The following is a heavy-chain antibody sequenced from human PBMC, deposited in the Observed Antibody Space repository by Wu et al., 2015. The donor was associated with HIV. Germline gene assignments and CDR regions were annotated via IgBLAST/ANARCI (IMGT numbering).Heavy chain of an antibody. J-gene: IGHJ4*02. D-gene: IGHD3-3*01. CDR3: ARGDYANYDFWSAYPSY. CDR1: GYTFTDYY. Sequence: QVQLVQSGAEAKKPGASVKVSCQASGYTFTDYYIHWVRQAPGQGLEWMGWINPNSGGTNYAQKFQGTVTVTRDTSIGTAYMELSRLRSDDTAVYYCARGDYANYDFWSAYPSYWGQGTLVTVSS. V-gene: IGHV1-2*02. CDR2: INPNSGGT.